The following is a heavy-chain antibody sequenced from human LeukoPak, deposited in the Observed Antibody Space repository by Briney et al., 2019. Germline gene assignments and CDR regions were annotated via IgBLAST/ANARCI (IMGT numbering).Heavy chain of an antibody. CDR3: ARHYGQWLATYYFDY. D-gene: IGHD6-19*01. J-gene: IGHJ4*02. CDR1: GHSISSDYY. Sequence: SETLSLTCTVSGHSISSDYYWAWVRQAPGKGLEWIGSIYHSGSTYYNPSLKSRVTISVDTSKNQFSLKLTSVTAADTAVYYCARHYGQWLATYYFDYWGQGTLVTVSS. V-gene: IGHV4-38-2*02. CDR2: IYHSGST.